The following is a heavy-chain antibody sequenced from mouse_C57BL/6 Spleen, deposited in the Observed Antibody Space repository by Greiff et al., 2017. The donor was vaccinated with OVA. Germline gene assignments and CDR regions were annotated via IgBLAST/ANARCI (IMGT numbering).Heavy chain of an antibody. D-gene: IGHD2-5*01. Sequence: QVQLQQPGAELVKPGASVKLSCKASGYTFTSYWMQWVKQRPGQGLEWIGEIDPSDSYTNYNQTFKGKATLTVDTSSSTAYMQLSSLTSEDSAVYYCARGASYYSNYYAMDYWGQGTSVTVSS. CDR1: GYTFTSYW. CDR2: IDPSDSYT. V-gene: IGHV1-50*01. CDR3: ARGASYYSNYYAMDY. J-gene: IGHJ4*01.